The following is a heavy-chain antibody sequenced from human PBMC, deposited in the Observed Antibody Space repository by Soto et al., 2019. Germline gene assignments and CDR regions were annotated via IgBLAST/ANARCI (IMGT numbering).Heavy chain of an antibody. V-gene: IGHV3-64D*08. CDR1: GFTFSSYA. CDR3: VKGSGEGFWSGYYIHYFDY. D-gene: IGHD3-3*01. CDR2: ISSNGGST. J-gene: IGHJ4*02. Sequence: GGSLRLSCSASGFTFSSYAMHWVRQAPGEGLEYVSAISSNGGSTYYADSVKGRFTISRDNSKNTLYLQMSSLRAEDTAVYYCVKGSGEGFWSGYYIHYFDYWGKGTLVTVSS.